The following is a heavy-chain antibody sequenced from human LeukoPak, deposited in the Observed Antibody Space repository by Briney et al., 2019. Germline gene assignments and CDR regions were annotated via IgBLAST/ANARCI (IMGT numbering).Heavy chain of an antibody. Sequence: PGGSLRLSCAASGFTFSSYAVSWVRQAPGKGLEWVSAISGRGDNSYYADSVKGRFTISRDNSKHTLYLQMNSLRAEDMAVYYCARAGYGGYVSYYGIDVWGQGTTVTVSS. J-gene: IGHJ6*02. D-gene: IGHD4-17*01. CDR1: GFTFSSYA. CDR3: ARAGYGGYVSYYGIDV. CDR2: ISGRGDNS. V-gene: IGHV3-23*01.